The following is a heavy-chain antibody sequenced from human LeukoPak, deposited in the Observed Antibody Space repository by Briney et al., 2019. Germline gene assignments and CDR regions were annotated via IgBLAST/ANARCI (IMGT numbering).Heavy chain of an antibody. CDR3: ASRPGSSWYLDWFDP. CDR2: IYYSGST. Sequence: KASETLSLTCTVSGGSISSSSYYWGWIRQPPGKGLEWIGSIYYSGSTYYNPSLKSRVTISVDTSKNQFSLKLSSVTAADTAVYYCASRPGSSWYLDWFDPWGQGTLVTVSS. V-gene: IGHV4-39*07. D-gene: IGHD6-13*01. CDR1: GGSISSSSYY. J-gene: IGHJ5*02.